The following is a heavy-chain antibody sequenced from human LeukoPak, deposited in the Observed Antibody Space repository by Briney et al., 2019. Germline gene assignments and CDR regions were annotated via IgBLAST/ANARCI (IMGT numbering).Heavy chain of an antibody. CDR3: VRLFGSGNSYNLDY. D-gene: IGHD3-10*01. V-gene: IGHV3-72*01. J-gene: IGHJ4*02. CDR2: TRDKPNSYIT. CDR1: GFTFSGSA. Sequence: GGSLRLSCAASGFTFSGSAMHWVRQASGKGLEWVGRTRDKPNSYITDYAASVKGRFTISRDDSMNSLYLQMNSLKTEDTAVYYCVRLFGSGNSYNLDYWGQGTLVTVSS.